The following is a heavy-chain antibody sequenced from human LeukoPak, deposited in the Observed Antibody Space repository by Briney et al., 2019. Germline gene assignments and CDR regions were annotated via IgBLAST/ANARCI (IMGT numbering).Heavy chain of an antibody. CDR3: ARGGRGGYCSGGTCSEYFQH. CDR2: IYYSGST. CDR1: GGSFSSGSYY. J-gene: IGHJ1*01. V-gene: IGHV4-61*01. D-gene: IGHD2-15*01. Sequence: PSETLSLTCTVSGGSFSSGSYYWSWIRQPPGKGLEWIGYIYYSGSTNYNPSLKSRVTISVDTSKSQFSLRLSSVTAADSAVYYCARGGRGGYCSGGTCSEYFQHWGQGTLVTVSS.